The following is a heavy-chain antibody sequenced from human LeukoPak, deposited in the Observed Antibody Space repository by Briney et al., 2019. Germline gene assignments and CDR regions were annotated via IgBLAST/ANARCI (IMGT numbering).Heavy chain of an antibody. CDR2: IKRDGSEK. D-gene: IGHD3-16*01. V-gene: IGHV3-7*01. CDR1: GFTFNNYW. Sequence: GGSLRLSCAASGFTFNNYWMSWVRQAPGKGLEWVANIKRDGSEKYYVDSVKGRFTISRDNAKDSLYLQMNSLRAEDTAVYYCARDSRGTTFDYWGQGTLVTVSS. J-gene: IGHJ4*02. CDR3: ARDSRGTTFDY.